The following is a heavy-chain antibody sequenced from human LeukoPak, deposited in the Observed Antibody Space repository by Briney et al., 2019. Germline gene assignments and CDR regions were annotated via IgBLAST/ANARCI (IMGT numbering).Heavy chain of an antibody. D-gene: IGHD4-11*01. Sequence: SGGSLRLSCAASGFTFSSYSMNWVRQAPGKGLEWVSSISSSSSYIYYADSLKGRFTISRDNAKNSLYLQMNSLRAEDTAVYYCARGTPTTRDFDSWGQGTLVTVSS. V-gene: IGHV3-21*06. CDR1: GFTFSSYS. CDR2: ISSSSSYI. CDR3: ARGTPTTRDFDS. J-gene: IGHJ4*02.